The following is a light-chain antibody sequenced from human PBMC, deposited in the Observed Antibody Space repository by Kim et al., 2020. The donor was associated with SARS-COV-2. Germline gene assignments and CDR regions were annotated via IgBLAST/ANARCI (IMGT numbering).Light chain of an antibody. CDR1: GSNIGADYD. CDR2: NNN. V-gene: IGLV1-40*01. Sequence: QSVLTQPPSVSGAPGQRVTISCTGSGSNIGADYDVHWYQQFPGAGPKLLIYNNNRRPSGVPDRFSGSKSGTSASLAITGLQADDEADYYCQSYDISLSASVFGGGTQLTVL. CDR3: QSYDISLSASV. J-gene: IGLJ2*01.